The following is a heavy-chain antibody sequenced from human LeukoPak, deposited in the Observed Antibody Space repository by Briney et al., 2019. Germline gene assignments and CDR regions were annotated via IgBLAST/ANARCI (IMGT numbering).Heavy chain of an antibody. CDR1: GVTSSNYT. D-gene: IGHD6-19*01. CDR3: AARPPIIVAGPFDY. Sequence: PGGSLRLSCAASGVTSSNYTKCWGRHAPRKGLERVSTVSGSGATTSYANPCKGRFTISRDTSNNTLFLQMNSLRAAAPAVYYCAARPPIIVAGPFDYWGEGTLGSVSS. J-gene: IGHJ4*02. CDR2: VSGSGATT. V-gene: IGHV3-23*01.